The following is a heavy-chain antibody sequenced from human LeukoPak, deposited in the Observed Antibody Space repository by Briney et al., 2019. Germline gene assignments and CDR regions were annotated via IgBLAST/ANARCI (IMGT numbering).Heavy chain of an antibody. Sequence: GGSLRLSCAASGFTFSSYAMHWVRQAPGKGLEWVAVISYDGSNKYYADSVKGRFTISRDNSKNTLYLQMNSLRAEDTAVYYCARGYYDSSGYYYVDYWGQGTLVTVSS. CDR2: ISYDGSNK. V-gene: IGHV3-30-3*01. D-gene: IGHD3-22*01. J-gene: IGHJ4*02. CDR3: ARGYYDSSGYYYVDY. CDR1: GFTFSSYA.